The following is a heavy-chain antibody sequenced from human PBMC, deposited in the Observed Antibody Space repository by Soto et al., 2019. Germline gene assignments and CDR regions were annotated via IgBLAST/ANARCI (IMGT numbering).Heavy chain of an antibody. CDR1: GYTFTRSG. D-gene: IGHD5-12*01. CDR2: ISTYNGDT. CDR3: AREGVAPYYYYGMDV. V-gene: IGHV1-18*01. Sequence: ASVKVSCKASGYTFTRSGISLVRQAPGQGLEWTGWISTYNGDTNYAQTFQGRVTMTTDTSTSTVHMEVRSLRSDDTAVYYCAREGVAPYYYYGMDVWGQGTPVTVSS. J-gene: IGHJ6*02.